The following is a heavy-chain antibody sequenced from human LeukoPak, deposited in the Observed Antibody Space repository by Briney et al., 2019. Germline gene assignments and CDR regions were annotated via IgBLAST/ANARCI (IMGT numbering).Heavy chain of an antibody. CDR3: TTDPRIAAAGMGWYFDL. D-gene: IGHD6-13*01. CDR2: IKSKTDGGTT. CDR1: GFTFSNAW. Sequence: GGSLRLSCAASGFTFSNAWMSWVRQAPGKGLEWVGRIKSKTDGGTTDYAAPVKGRFTISRDDSKNTLYLQMNSLKTEDTAVYYCTTDPRIAAAGMGWYFDLWGRGTLVTVSS. V-gene: IGHV3-15*01. J-gene: IGHJ2*01.